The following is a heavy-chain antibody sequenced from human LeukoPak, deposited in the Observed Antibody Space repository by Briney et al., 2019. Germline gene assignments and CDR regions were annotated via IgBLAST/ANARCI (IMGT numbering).Heavy chain of an antibody. CDR1: GGSISSRSYY. CDR3: AGGTTVKHPYYFDY. J-gene: IGHJ4*02. V-gene: IGHV4-39*07. D-gene: IGHD4-11*01. Sequence: SETLSLTCTVSGGSISSRSYYWGWIRQPPGKGLEWIGIIYYSGSTYSNPSLKSRVTISVDTSKNQFSLKLSSVTAADAAVYYCAGGTTVKHPYYFDYWGQGTLVTVSS. CDR2: IYYSGST.